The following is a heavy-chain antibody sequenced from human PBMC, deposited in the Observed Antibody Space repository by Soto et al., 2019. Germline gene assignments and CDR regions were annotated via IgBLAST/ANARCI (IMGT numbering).Heavy chain of an antibody. CDR3: ARLGSGSGSRYYYYYYMDV. Sequence: QLQLQESGPGLVKPSETLSLTCTVSGGSISSSSYYWGWIRQPPGKGLEWIGSIYYSGSTYYNPSLKSRIIISVDTSKNQFSLKLSSVTAADTAVYYCARLGSGSGSRYYYYYYMDVWGKGTTVTVSS. J-gene: IGHJ6*03. CDR2: IYYSGST. CDR1: GGSISSSSYY. V-gene: IGHV4-39*01. D-gene: IGHD3-10*01.